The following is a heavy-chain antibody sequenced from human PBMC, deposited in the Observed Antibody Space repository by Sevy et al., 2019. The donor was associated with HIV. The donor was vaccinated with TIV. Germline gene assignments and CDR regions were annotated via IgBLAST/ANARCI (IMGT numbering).Heavy chain of an antibody. CDR2: ISFDASNK. V-gene: IGHV3-30*04. D-gene: IGHD1-1*01. J-gene: IGHJ1*01. Sequence: GGSLRLSCAASGFTFSRYSMHWVRQAPGKGLEWVATISFDASNKHYADSVKGRFTISRDNCQNSLFLQMNSLRPEDKAVYYCALERLSSDVAEYFQNWGQGTLVTVSS. CDR1: GFTFSRYS. CDR3: ALERLSSDVAEYFQN.